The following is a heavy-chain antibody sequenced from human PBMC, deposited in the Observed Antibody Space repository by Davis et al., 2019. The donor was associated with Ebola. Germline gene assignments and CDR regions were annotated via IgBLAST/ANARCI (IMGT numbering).Heavy chain of an antibody. V-gene: IGHV3-23*01. D-gene: IGHD1-26*01. J-gene: IGHJ4*02. Sequence: GESLKISCAASGFTFSDYYMSWIRQAPGKGLEWVSAISGSGGSTYYADSLKGRFTISRDNSKNTLYLQMNSLRAEDTAVYYCAKGLGSTTKDYWGQGTLVTVSS. CDR3: AKGLGSTTKDY. CDR2: ISGSGGST. CDR1: GFTFSDYY.